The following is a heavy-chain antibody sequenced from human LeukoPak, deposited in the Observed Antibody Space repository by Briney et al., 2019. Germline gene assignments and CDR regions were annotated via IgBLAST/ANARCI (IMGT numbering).Heavy chain of an antibody. D-gene: IGHD6-19*01. V-gene: IGHV4-34*01. Sequence: SETLSLTCAVYGESFSGYYWSWIRQPPEEGLEWIGEINHSGSTNYNPSLKSRVTISVDTSKNQFSLKLSSVTAADTAVYYCAREPDGSAVHYNWFDPWGQGTLVTVSS. CDR1: GESFSGYY. J-gene: IGHJ5*02. CDR3: AREPDGSAVHYNWFDP. CDR2: INHSGST.